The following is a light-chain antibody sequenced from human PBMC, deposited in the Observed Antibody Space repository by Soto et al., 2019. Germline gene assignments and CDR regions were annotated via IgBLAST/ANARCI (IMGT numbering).Light chain of an antibody. J-gene: IGLJ2*01. Sequence: QSVLTQPASVSGSPGQSITISCTGTSSDVGSYNLVSWYQQHPGKAPKLMIYEGSKRPSGVSNRFSGSKSGNTASLTISGLQAEDEADYSCCSYAGSSTFAVLGGATKHTVL. CDR1: SSDVGSYNL. CDR2: EGS. V-gene: IGLV2-23*03. CDR3: CSYAGSSTFAV.